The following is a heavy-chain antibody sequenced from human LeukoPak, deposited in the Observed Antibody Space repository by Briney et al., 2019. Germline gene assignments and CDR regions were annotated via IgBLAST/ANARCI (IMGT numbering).Heavy chain of an antibody. CDR1: GFTFSSYG. V-gene: IGHV3-33*01. CDR3: AREWGYCSSTSCYNWFDP. D-gene: IGHD2-2*01. J-gene: IGHJ5*02. Sequence: GGSLRLSCAASGFTFSSYGMPWVRQAPGKGLEWVAVIWYDGSNKYYADSVKGRFTISRDNSKNTLYLQMNSLRAEDTAVYYCAREWGYCSSTSCYNWFDPWGQGTLVTVSS. CDR2: IWYDGSNK.